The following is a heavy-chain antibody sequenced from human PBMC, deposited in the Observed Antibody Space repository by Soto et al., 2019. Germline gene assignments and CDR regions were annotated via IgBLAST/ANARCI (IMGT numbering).Heavy chain of an antibody. CDR2: ISNSGGSP. V-gene: IGHV3-64*07. D-gene: IGHD3-9*01. CDR3: ATSAKFDHLYYYYFYMNV. J-gene: IGHJ6*03. CDR1: GFTFSDYA. Sequence: EVHLMESGGGLVHPGDSLRLSCAAAGFTFSDYAMHWVRQAPGKGLEYVSAISNSGGSPYYADSVKGRFTVSRDNSKNTLYLQMDGLRVEDTAVYYCATSAKFDHLYYYYFYMNVWGVGTTVTVSS.